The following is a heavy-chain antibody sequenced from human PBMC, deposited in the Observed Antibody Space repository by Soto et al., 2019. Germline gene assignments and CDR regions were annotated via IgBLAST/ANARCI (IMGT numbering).Heavy chain of an antibody. D-gene: IGHD3-16*01. CDR1: GFTFSSYG. CDR2: ISYDGSNK. J-gene: IGHJ4*02. V-gene: IGHV3-30*18. CDR3: AKGIAGGGIDY. Sequence: QVQLVESGGGVGQPGRSLRLSCAASGFTFSSYGMHWVRQAPGKGLEWVAVISYDGSNKYYADSVKGRFTISRDNSKNTLYLQMNSLRAEDTAVYYCAKGIAGGGIDYWGQGTLVTVSS.